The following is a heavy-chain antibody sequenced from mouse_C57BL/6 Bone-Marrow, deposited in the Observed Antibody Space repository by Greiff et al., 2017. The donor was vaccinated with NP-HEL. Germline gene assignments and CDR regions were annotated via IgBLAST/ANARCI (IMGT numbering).Heavy chain of an antibody. V-gene: IGHV1-82*01. CDR3: ARIHYYGSSFDY. D-gene: IGHD1-1*01. CDR1: GYAFSSSW. CDR2: IYPGDGDT. J-gene: IGHJ2*01. Sequence: QVQLKESGPELVKPGASVKISGKASGYAFSSSWMNWVKQRPGKGLEWIGRIYPGDGDTNYNGKFKGKATLTADKSSSTAYMQLSSLTSEDSAVYFCARIHYYGSSFDYWGQGTTLTVSS.